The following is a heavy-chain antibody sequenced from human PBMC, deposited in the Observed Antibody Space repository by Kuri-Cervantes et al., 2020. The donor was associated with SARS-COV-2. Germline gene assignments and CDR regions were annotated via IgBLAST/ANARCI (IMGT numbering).Heavy chain of an antibody. D-gene: IGHD2-15*01. Sequence: GESLKISCAASGFTFSDYYMSWIRQAPGKGLEWVAVISYDGSNKYYADSVKGRFTISRDNSKNTLYLQMNSLRAEDTAVYYCARDLHVVVAAMTYYYYYGMDVWGQGTTVTVSS. CDR3: ARDLHVVVAAMTYYYYYGMDV. CDR2: ISYDGSNK. J-gene: IGHJ6*02. V-gene: IGHV3-30*03. CDR1: GFTFSDYY.